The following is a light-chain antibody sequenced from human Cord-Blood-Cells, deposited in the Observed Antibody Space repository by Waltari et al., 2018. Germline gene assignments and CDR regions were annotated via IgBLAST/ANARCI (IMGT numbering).Light chain of an antibody. J-gene: IGLJ2*01. Sequence: QSARTQPASVSGSPGQSIPISCPGTSSDVGGYNYVSWYQPHPGNAPNLMIYDVSTRPSGVSNRFSGSKSGNTASLTISGLQAEDEADYYCSSYTSSSTVVFGGGTKLTVL. CDR3: SSYTSSSTVV. CDR2: DVS. V-gene: IGLV2-14*01. CDR1: SSDVGGYNY.